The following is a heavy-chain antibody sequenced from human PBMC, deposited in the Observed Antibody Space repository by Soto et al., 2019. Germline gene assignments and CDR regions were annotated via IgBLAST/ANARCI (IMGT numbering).Heavy chain of an antibody. J-gene: IGHJ4*02. D-gene: IGHD1-26*01. V-gene: IGHV4-31*01. CDR3: AGIYSGSPGGTLRD. CDR1: GGSISSGGYY. CDR2: IYYSGST. Sequence: QVQLQESGPGLVKPSQTLSLTCTVSGGSISSGGYYWSWIRQHPGKGLEWIGYIYYSGSTYYNPSLKCAVTISVDTSKTQFYLELSSVTAADTAVYYCAGIYSGSPGGTLRDWGQGTRVTVSS.